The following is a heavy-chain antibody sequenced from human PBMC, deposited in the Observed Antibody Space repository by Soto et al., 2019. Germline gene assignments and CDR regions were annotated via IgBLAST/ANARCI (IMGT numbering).Heavy chain of an antibody. CDR2: ISYEGSSK. CDR1: GFTFRTSG. V-gene: IGHV3-30*18. D-gene: IGHD6-13*01. CDR3: AKEIAVAGDPFYYFSLDV. J-gene: IGHJ6*02. Sequence: QVQLVESGGGVVQPGRSLRLSCAASGFTFRTSGMHWVRQAPGKGLEWVGFISYEGSSKYYADSVKGRFTIARDNSKNTLYLEMSSLRGEDTAVYYCAKEIAVAGDPFYYFSLDVWGQGNTVTVSS.